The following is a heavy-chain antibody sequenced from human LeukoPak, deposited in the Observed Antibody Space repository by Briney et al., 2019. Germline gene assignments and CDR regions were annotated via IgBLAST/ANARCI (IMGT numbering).Heavy chain of an antibody. J-gene: IGHJ3*02. CDR1: GFTFSDYY. CDR3: ARDPAPGAFDI. Sequence: EGSLRLSCAASGFTFSDYYMSWIRQAPGKGLEWVSYISSSGSTIYYADSVKGRFTISRDDAKNSLYLQMNSLRAEDTAVYYCARDPAPGAFDIWGQGTMVTVSS. V-gene: IGHV3-11*01. CDR2: ISSSGSTI.